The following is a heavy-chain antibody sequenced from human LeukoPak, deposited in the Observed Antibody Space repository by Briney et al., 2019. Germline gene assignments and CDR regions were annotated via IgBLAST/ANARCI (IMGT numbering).Heavy chain of an antibody. V-gene: IGHV4-30-4*08. Sequence: SETLSLTCTVSGGSISSGDYYWSWIRQPPGKGLERIGYIYYSGSTYYNPSLKSRFTISVDTSKNQFSLKLSSVTAADTAVYYCARVGAMVYAAPFDYWGQGTLVTVSS. CDR1: GGSISSGDYY. D-gene: IGHD2-8*01. CDR3: ARVGAMVYAAPFDY. J-gene: IGHJ4*02. CDR2: IYYSGST.